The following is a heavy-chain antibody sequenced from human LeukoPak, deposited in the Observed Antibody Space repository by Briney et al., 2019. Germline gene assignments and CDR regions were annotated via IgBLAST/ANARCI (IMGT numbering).Heavy chain of an antibody. J-gene: IGHJ4*02. CDR1: GFTFSSYA. V-gene: IGHV3-23*01. Sequence: GGSLRFSCAASGFTFSSYAMSWVRQAPGKGLEWVSAISGSGGSKYYADSVKGRFTISRDNSKNTLYLQMNSLRAEDTAVSYCARVGYSGYDAPHKYFDYWGQGTLVTVSS. CDR3: ARVGYSGYDAPHKYFDY. D-gene: IGHD5-12*01. CDR2: ISGSGGSK.